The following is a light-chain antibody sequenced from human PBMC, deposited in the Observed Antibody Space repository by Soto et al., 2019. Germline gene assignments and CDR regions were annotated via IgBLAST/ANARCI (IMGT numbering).Light chain of an antibody. V-gene: IGKV3-15*01. Sequence: EILMTQSPATLSVSPGERATLSCRASQSVNSNLAWYQHRPCQAPRLLIYGASSRATGLPARFSGSGSGTDFTLTISSLQSEDFAVYYCQQYNNWPPLYTFGQGTKLEIK. CDR3: QQYNNWPPLYT. J-gene: IGKJ2*01. CDR2: GAS. CDR1: QSVNSN.